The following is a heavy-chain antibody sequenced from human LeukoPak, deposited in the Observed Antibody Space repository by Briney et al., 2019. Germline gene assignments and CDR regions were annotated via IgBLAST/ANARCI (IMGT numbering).Heavy chain of an antibody. D-gene: IGHD3-16*01. Sequence: GASVKVSCKASGYTFTSYDINWVRQAAGQGLEWMGWMNPNSGDTGYVEKFQGRVTMTRDTSITTAYMELSNLRSEDTAVYYCTRSGFGGGVHFDYWGQGTPVTVSS. V-gene: IGHV1-8*01. J-gene: IGHJ4*02. CDR2: MNPNSGDT. CDR3: TRSGFGGGVHFDY. CDR1: GYTFTSYD.